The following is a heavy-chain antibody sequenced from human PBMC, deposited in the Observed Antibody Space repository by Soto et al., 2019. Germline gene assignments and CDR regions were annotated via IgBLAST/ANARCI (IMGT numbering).Heavy chain of an antibody. CDR1: GFTFSNYA. V-gene: IGHV3-23*01. D-gene: IGHD2-2*01. J-gene: IGHJ4*02. CDR3: ARRLYCSSSSCYAVDY. Sequence: EVQLLESGGGLVQPGGSLRLSCAVSGFTFSNYAMSWVRQAPGKGLEWVSGISGSGDSTNYGDSVKGRFTISRDNAKNTRYLQMNSLRAEDTAVYYCARRLYCSSSSCYAVDYWGQGTLVTVSS. CDR2: ISGSGDST.